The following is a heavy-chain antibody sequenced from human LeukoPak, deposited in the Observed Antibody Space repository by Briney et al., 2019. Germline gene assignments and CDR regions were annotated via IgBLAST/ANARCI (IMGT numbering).Heavy chain of an antibody. V-gene: IGHV3-30*18. CDR3: AKDQERGYDILTGFHYLDAFDI. CDR2: ISYDGSNK. Sequence: SGGSLRLSCAASGFTFSSYGMHWVRQAPGKGLEWVAVISYDGSNKYYADSVKGRFTISRDNSKNTLYLQMNSLRAEDTAVYYCAKDQERGYDILTGFHYLDAFDIWGQGTMVTVSS. CDR1: GFTFSSYG. D-gene: IGHD3-9*01. J-gene: IGHJ3*02.